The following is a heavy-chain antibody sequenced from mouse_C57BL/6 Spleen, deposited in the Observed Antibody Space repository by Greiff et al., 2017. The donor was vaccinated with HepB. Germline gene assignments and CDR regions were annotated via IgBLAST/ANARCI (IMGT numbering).Heavy chain of an antibody. CDR3: ARRFITTVVATDYYAMDY. CDR1: GFNIKDYY. CDR2: IDPEDGET. J-gene: IGHJ4*01. D-gene: IGHD1-1*01. V-gene: IGHV14-2*01. Sequence: DVQLQESGAELVKPGASVKLSCTASGFNIKDYYMHWVKQRTEQGLEWIGRIDPEDGETKYAPKFQGKATITADTSSNTAYLQLSSLTSEDTAVYYCARRFITTVVATDYYAMDYWGQGTSVTVSS.